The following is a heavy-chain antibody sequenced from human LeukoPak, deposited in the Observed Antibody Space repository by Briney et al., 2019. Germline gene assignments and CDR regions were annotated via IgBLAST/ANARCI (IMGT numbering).Heavy chain of an antibody. J-gene: IGHJ4*02. D-gene: IGHD3-10*01. CDR3: ARDTITMVRGVNFY. CDR2: IKKDGSEK. V-gene: IGHV3-7*03. CDR1: GFTFSSYW. Sequence: GGSLRLSCAASGFTFSSYWMSWVGQAPGKGLEGVANIKKDGSEKYYVDSVKGRLTISRDNAKNSLYLQMNSLRAEDTAVYYCARDTITMVRGVNFYWGQGTLVTVSS.